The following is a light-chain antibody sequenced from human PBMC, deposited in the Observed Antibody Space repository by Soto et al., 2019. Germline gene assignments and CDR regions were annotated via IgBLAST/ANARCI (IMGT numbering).Light chain of an antibody. V-gene: IGKV1-5*03. Sequence: DIQMTQSPSTLSASVGDRVTITCRASQSISSGLAWYQQKPGKAPKLLIYKASSLESGVPSRFSGSGSGTEFTLTISSLQPDDFATDYCQQYNSYSITCGQGTRLEIK. J-gene: IGKJ5*01. CDR1: QSISSG. CDR2: KAS. CDR3: QQYNSYSIT.